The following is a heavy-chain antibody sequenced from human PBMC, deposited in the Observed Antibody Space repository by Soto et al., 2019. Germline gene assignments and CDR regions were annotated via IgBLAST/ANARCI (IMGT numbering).Heavy chain of an antibody. J-gene: IGHJ4*02. D-gene: IGHD2-2*01. CDR2: IKQDGSEK. CDR1: GFTFRNFA. Sequence: GGSLRLSCAASGFTFRNFAMTWVRQAPGKGLEWVANIKQDGSEKYYVDSVKGRFTISRDNAKNSLYLQMNSLRAEDTAVYYCARDIVVVPAAIRGSSWYGDYWGQGTLVTVSS. V-gene: IGHV3-7*01. CDR3: ARDIVVVPAAIRGSSWYGDY.